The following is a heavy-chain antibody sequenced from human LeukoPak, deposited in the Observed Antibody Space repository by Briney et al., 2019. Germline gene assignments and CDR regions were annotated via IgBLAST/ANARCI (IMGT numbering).Heavy chain of an antibody. V-gene: IGHV4-39*01. CDR2: FYYGGNT. CDR1: GGSISGRSRY. J-gene: IGHJ4*02. Sequence: SETLSLTCIVSGGSISGRSRYWGWIRQPPGKGLEWIGSFYYGGNTYYNPSLKNRVTKSVDTSKNQFSLKLSTVAAADTAVYYCARHDYYDSSGYYKWGQGTLVIVSS. CDR3: ARHDYYDSSGYYK. D-gene: IGHD3-22*01.